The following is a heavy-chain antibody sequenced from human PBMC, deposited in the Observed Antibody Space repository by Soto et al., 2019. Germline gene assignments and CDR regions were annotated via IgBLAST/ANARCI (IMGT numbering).Heavy chain of an antibody. CDR2: VYYSGSS. CDR1: GDSISGGASF. Sequence: SETLSLTCSVSGDSISGGASFWSWIRQPPGKGLEWIANVYYSGSSYYNPSLKSRLTISVDTTKNQFSLQLKSMTAADTAVYYCAKLSCTSSTCYFPGWFDPWGQGTLVTVS. CDR3: AKLSCTSSTCYFPGWFDP. V-gene: IGHV4-31*03. J-gene: IGHJ5*02. D-gene: IGHD2-2*01.